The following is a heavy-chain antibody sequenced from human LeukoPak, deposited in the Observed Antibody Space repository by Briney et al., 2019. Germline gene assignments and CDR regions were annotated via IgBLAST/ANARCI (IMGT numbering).Heavy chain of an antibody. CDR2: ISGSGGST. CDR3: AKATEYNWNDGSGREFDF. V-gene: IGHV3-23*01. Sequence: PGGSLRLSCAASGFTFSSYAMSWVRQAPGKGLEWVSAISGSGGSTYYADSVKGRFTISRDNSKNTLYLQMNNLRADDTAVYYCAKATEYNWNDGSGREFDFWGQGTPVTVSS. D-gene: IGHD1-1*01. J-gene: IGHJ4*02. CDR1: GFTFSSYA.